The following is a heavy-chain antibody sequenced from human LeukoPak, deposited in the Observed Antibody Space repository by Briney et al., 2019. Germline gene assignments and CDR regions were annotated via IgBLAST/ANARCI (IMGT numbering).Heavy chain of an antibody. CDR2: INQDGSEK. Sequence: PGGSLRLSCVASGFTFCSYWVSWVRQAPGKGLEWVANINQDGSEKYYVDSVNGRFTISRDNAKNSLYLQMNSLRAEDTAVYYCATELPGGKGYFDYWGQGTLVTVSS. D-gene: IGHD1-7*01. CDR3: ATELPGGKGYFDY. J-gene: IGHJ4*02. V-gene: IGHV3-7*03. CDR1: GFTFCSYW.